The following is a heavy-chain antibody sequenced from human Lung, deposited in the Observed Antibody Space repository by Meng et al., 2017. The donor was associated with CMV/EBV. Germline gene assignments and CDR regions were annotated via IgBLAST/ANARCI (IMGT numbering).Heavy chain of an antibody. V-gene: IGHV1-46*01. Sequence: ASXXVSCKASGYTFTNYYMHWVRQAPGQGLEWMGIINPSGGSTNYAQKFQGRVTMTRDTSTSTVYMELSSLRSEDTAMYYCARAPWAYCTKTSCYGFDPWGQGTXVTVSS. D-gene: IGHD2-2*01. CDR3: ARAPWAYCTKTSCYGFDP. CDR1: GYTFTNYY. J-gene: IGHJ5*02. CDR2: INPSGGST.